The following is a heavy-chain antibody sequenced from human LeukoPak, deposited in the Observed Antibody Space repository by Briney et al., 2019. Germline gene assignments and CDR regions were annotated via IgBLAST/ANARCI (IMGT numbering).Heavy chain of an antibody. CDR2: ISYDGSNK. CDR3: AKDGFAKPNAFVI. J-gene: IGHJ3*02. D-gene: IGHD2-2*01. V-gene: IGHV3-30*04. CDR1: GFTFSSYA. Sequence: GGSLRLSCAASGFTFSSYAMHWVRQAPGKGLEWVAVISYDGSNKYYADSVKGRFTISRDNSKNTLYLQMNSLRAEDTAVYYCAKDGFAKPNAFVIWGQGTMVTVSS.